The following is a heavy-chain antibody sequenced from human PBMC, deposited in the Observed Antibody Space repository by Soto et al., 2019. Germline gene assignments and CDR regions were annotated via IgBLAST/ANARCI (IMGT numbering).Heavy chain of an antibody. CDR2: ISAYNGNT. J-gene: IGHJ4*02. CDR3: ARARYYDILTGYYLDY. D-gene: IGHD3-9*01. V-gene: IGHV1-18*01. Sequence: ASVKVSCKASGYTFTKYAMHWVRQAPGQGLEWMGWISAYNGNTNYAQKLQGRVTMTTDTSTSTAYMELRSLRSDDTAVYYCARARYYDILTGYYLDYWGQGTLVTVSS. CDR1: GYTFTKYA.